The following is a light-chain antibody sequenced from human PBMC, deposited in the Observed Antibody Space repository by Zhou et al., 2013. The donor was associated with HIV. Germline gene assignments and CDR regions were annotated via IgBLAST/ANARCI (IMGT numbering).Light chain of an antibody. CDR3: HQYNNWPPGGT. J-gene: IGKJ1*01. Sequence: EVLMTQSPVTLSVSPGGRATLSCRASQSVDTYLAWYQQRPGQPPRLLIYDASTRATGVPVRFSGSGSGTEFTLTIAGLQSEDVAVYYCHQYNNWPPGGTFGRGTKVEIK. V-gene: IGKV3-15*01. CDR1: QSVDTY. CDR2: DAS.